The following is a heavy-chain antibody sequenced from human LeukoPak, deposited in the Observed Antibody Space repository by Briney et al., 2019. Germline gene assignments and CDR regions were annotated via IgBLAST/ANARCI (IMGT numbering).Heavy chain of an antibody. CDR3: ARGQYHLLYWYFDL. CDR2: IYSSGST. Sequence: SETLSLTCTVSGGSISSYYWSWIRQPAGKGLEWIGRIYSSGSTNYNPSLKSRVTMSVDTSKDQFSLKLSSVTAADTAVYYCARGQYHLLYWYFDLWGRGTLVTVSS. D-gene: IGHD2-2*01. V-gene: IGHV4-4*07. CDR1: GGSISSYY. J-gene: IGHJ2*01.